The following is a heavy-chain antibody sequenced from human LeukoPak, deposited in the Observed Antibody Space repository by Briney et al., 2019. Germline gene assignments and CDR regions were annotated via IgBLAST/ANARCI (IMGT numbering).Heavy chain of an antibody. CDR3: ARSLSSPGYASSGYSTLRWFDP. CDR2: IYTSGSI. V-gene: IGHV4-4*09. J-gene: IGHJ5*02. Sequence: PSETLSLTCTVSGGSISSYYWSWIRQPPGKGLEWIGYIYTSGSINYNPPLKSRVTISVDTSKNQFSPKLSSVTAADTAVYYCARSLSSPGYASSGYSTLRWFDPWGQGTLVTVSS. CDR1: GGSISSYY. D-gene: IGHD3-22*01.